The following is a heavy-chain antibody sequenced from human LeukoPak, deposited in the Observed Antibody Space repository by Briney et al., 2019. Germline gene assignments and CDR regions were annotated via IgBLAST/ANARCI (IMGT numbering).Heavy chain of an antibody. CDR3: ARDFFHGHCAGLSCFLLDY. Sequence: VAPVKVSCKASGYTFTRYGISWVRQAPGQGLEWMGWISANNGDTNSAQKFQGRVTMTTDTSTSTAYMELRSLRSDDTAVYYCARDFFHGHCAGLSCFLLDYWGQGSLVTVSS. CDR1: GYTFTRYG. CDR2: ISANNGDT. D-gene: IGHD2-15*01. J-gene: IGHJ4*02. V-gene: IGHV1-18*01.